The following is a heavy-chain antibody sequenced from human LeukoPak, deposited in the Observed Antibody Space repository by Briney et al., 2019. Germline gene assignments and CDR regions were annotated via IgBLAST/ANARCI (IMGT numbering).Heavy chain of an antibody. Sequence: PGGSLRLSCVASGFTFSSYWMHWVRQAPGKGLVWVSRINSDGSITTYADSVRGRFTISRDNAESTLYLQMNSLRAEDTAVYYCASSTQISKYADYWGQGALVTVSS. D-gene: IGHD2-2*01. J-gene: IGHJ4*02. CDR2: INSDGSIT. CDR1: GFTFSSYW. CDR3: ASSTQISKYADY. V-gene: IGHV3-74*01.